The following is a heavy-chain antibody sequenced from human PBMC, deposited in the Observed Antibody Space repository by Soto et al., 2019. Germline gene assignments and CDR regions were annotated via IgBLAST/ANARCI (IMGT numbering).Heavy chain of an antibody. D-gene: IGHD2-15*01. CDR3: ARISLGYCSGGSCYWYYFDY. J-gene: IGHJ4*02. V-gene: IGHV2-26*01. CDR2: IFSNDEK. Sequence: QVTLKESGPVLVKPTETLTLTCTVSGFSLSNARMGVSWIRQPPGKALEWLAHIFSNDEKSYSTSLKSRLTISKDTYKSQVVLTMTNMDPVDTATYYCARISLGYCSGGSCYWYYFDYWGQGTLVTVSS. CDR1: GFSLSNARMG.